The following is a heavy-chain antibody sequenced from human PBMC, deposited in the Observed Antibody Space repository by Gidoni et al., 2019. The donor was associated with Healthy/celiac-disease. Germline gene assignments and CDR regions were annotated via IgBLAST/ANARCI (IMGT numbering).Heavy chain of an antibody. CDR3: ASAYSGRPDAFDI. Sequence: EVQLVESGGGLVKPGGSLRLPCAAFGFTFSSYSMNWVRQAPGKGLELVSPISSSSSYIYYADSVKGRFTISRDNAKNSLYLQMNSLRAEDTAVYYCASAYSGRPDAFDIWGQGTMVTVSS. D-gene: IGHD1-26*01. J-gene: IGHJ3*02. V-gene: IGHV3-21*01. CDR2: ISSSSSYI. CDR1: GFTFSSYS.